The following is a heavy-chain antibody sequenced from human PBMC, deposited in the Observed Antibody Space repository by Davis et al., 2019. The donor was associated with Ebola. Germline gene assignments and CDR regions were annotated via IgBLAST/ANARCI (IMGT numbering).Heavy chain of an antibody. CDR1: GYTFTSYG. V-gene: IGHV1-18*01. D-gene: IGHD3-3*01. Sequence: AASVKVSCKASGYTFTSYGISWVRQAPGQGLEWMGWISAYNGNTNYAQKLQGRVTMTTDTSTSTAYIELRSLRSDDTAVYYCAREGARAYDFWSGRDYYGMDVWGQGTTVTVSS. CDR3: AREGARAYDFWSGRDYYGMDV. J-gene: IGHJ6*02. CDR2: ISAYNGNT.